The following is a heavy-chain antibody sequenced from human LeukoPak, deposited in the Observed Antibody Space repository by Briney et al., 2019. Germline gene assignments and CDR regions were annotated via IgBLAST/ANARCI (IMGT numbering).Heavy chain of an antibody. D-gene: IGHD3-22*01. Sequence: GGSLRLSCAASGFTFSSYSMNWVRQAPGKGLEWVSSISSTSSYIYYADSVKGRFTISRDNSKNTLYLQMNSLRAEDTAVYYCAKVVQYYDSSGYYYDYWGQGTLVTVSS. J-gene: IGHJ4*02. V-gene: IGHV3-21*04. CDR3: AKVVQYYDSSGYYYDY. CDR2: ISSTSSYI. CDR1: GFTFSSYS.